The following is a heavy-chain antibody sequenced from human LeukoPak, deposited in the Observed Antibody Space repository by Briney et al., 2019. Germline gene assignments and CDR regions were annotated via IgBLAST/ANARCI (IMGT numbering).Heavy chain of an antibody. D-gene: IGHD7-27*01. Sequence: SETLSLTCTVSGGSISSSSYYWGWIRQPPGKGLEWIGSIYYSGSTYYNPSRKSRVTISVDTSKNQFSLKLSSVTAADTAVYYCARRTGDRARTFDYWGQGTLVTVSS. J-gene: IGHJ4*02. CDR1: GGSISSSSYY. CDR3: ARRTGDRARTFDY. V-gene: IGHV4-39*07. CDR2: IYYSGST.